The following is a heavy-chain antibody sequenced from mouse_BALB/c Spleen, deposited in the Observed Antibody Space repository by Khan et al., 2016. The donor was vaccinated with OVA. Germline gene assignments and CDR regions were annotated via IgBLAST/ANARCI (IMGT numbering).Heavy chain of an antibody. V-gene: IGHV5-6*01. J-gene: IGHJ3*01. CDR3: ARLAYFYDSEGFAY. D-gene: IGHD1-1*01. CDR1: GFTFSTYG. Sequence: EVKVVESGGDVVKPGGSLKLSCAASGFTFSTYGMSWVRQTPDKRLEWVATVSTGGHYTYYPDTVKGRFTISRDNAKETLYLQMSSLKSEDTAMFYCARLAYFYDSEGFAYWGQGTLVTVSA. CDR2: VSTGGHYT.